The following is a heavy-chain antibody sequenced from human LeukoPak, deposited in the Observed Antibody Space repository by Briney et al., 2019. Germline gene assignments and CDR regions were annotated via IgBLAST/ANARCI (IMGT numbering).Heavy chain of an antibody. D-gene: IGHD1-26*01. V-gene: IGHV3-9*01. CDR2: ISWNSGSI. J-gene: IGHJ3*02. CDR1: GFTFCDYS. Sequence: LRLSCAAPGFTFCDYSMHWGRQTPGEGPGWGSGISWNSGSIGYADSVKGRFTISRDNAKNSLYLQMNSLRAEDTALYYCAKDGGSYNLYAFNIWGQGTMVTVSS. CDR3: AKDGGSYNLYAFNI.